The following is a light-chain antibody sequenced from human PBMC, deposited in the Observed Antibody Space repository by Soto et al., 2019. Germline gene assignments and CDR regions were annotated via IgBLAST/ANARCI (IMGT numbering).Light chain of an antibody. CDR3: EQYGSSPRT. CDR1: QSVSSNY. Sequence: EVGLSQSPGTLSLSPGEGATLSCRASQSVSSNYFAWYQQKAGQAPRLLIYGISTRATGIPDRFSGSGSGTDFTLTISRLEPEDFALYYCEQYGSSPRTFGQGTKVAIK. V-gene: IGKV3-20*01. J-gene: IGKJ1*01. CDR2: GIS.